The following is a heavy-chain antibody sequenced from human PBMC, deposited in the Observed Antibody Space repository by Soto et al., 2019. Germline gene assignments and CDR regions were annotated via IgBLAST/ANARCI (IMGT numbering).Heavy chain of an antibody. Sequence: QLQLQESGPGLVKPSETLSLTCTVSGGSISSSSYYWGWIRQPPGKGLEWIGSIYYSGSTYYNPSLKSRVTISVDTSKNQFSLKLSSVTAADTAVYYCARPRSMTTVTTAFDIWGQGTMVTVSS. V-gene: IGHV4-39*01. CDR1: GGSISSSSYY. J-gene: IGHJ3*02. CDR3: ARPRSMTTVTTAFDI. CDR2: IYYSGST. D-gene: IGHD4-17*01.